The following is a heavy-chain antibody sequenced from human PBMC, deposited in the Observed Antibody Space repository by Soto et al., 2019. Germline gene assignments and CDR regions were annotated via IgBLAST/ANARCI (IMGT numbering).Heavy chain of an antibody. V-gene: IGHV3-74*01. CDR1: GFTFSSYW. J-gene: IGHJ4*02. Sequence: EVQLVESGGGLVQRGGSLRLSCAASGFTFSSYWIHWVRQAPGKGLVWVSRIGSDGSPTRYADSVKGRFTISRDNAKNTLYLQMSSLRAEDTAVYYCARGRGYGDYFYFDYWGQGTLVTVSS. CDR3: ARGRGYGDYFYFDY. CDR2: IGSDGSPT. D-gene: IGHD4-17*01.